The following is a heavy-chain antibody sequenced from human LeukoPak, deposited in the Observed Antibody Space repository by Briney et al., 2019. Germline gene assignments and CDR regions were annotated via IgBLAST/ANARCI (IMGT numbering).Heavy chain of an antibody. V-gene: IGHV4-4*07. J-gene: IGHJ4*02. D-gene: IGHD3-22*01. CDR2: IYTSGST. CDR1: GGSFSSYY. CDR3: ARDLYYYDSSGLDY. Sequence: SETLSLTCAVYGGSFSSYYWSWIRQPAGKGLEWIGRIYTSGSTNYNPSLKSRVTMSVDTSKNQFSLKLSSVTAADTAVYYCARDLYYYDSSGLDYWGQGTLVTVSS.